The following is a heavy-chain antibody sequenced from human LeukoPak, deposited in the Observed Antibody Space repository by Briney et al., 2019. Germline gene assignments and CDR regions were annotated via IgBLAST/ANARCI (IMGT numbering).Heavy chain of an antibody. J-gene: IGHJ5*02. CDR2: INRGGSDK. Sequence: GGSLRLSCTVSGFTFSSYWMSWVRQAPGKGLEWVANINRGGSDKSYVDSVKGRFTVSRDNAKKSLYLQMNSLRAEDTAVYYCARVLSGSWDWFDPWGQGTLVTVSS. CDR1: GFTFSSYW. V-gene: IGHV3-7*01. D-gene: IGHD3-22*01. CDR3: ARVLSGSWDWFDP.